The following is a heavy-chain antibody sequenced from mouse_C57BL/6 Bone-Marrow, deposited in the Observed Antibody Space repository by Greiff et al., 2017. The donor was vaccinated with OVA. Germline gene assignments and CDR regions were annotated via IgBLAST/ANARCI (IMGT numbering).Heavy chain of an antibody. CDR2: ISNGGGST. D-gene: IGHD2-1*01. CDR3: ARHNGNHWYFDV. V-gene: IGHV5-12*01. CDR1: GFTFSDYY. J-gene: IGHJ1*03. Sequence: EVNVVESGGGLVQPGGSLKLSCAASGFTFSDYYMYWVRQTPEKRLEWVAYISNGGGSTYYPDTVKGRFTISRDNAKNTLYLQMSRLKSEDTAMYYCARHNGNHWYFDVWGTGTTVTVSS.